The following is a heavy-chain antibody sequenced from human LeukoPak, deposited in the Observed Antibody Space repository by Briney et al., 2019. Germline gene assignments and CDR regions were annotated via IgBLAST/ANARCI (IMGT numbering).Heavy chain of an antibody. J-gene: IGHJ4*02. CDR3: ARPIAAAGRGLDY. Sequence: KFQGRVTITRDTSASTAYMELSSLRSEDTAAYYCARPIAAAGRGLDYWGQGTLVTVSS. D-gene: IGHD6-13*01. V-gene: IGHV1-3*01.